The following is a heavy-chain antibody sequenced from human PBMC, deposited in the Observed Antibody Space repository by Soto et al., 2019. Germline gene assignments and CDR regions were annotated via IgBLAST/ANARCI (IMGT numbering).Heavy chain of an antibody. J-gene: IGHJ4*02. CDR3: ARDKITGPFDY. D-gene: IGHD2-8*02. V-gene: IGHV4-30-4*01. CDR1: GGSISSGDYY. CDR2: IYYSGST. Sequence: PSETLSLTCTVSGGSISSGDYYWSWIRQPPGKGLEWIGYIYYSGSTYYNPSLKSRVTISVDTSKNQFSLKLTSVTAADTVVYYCARDKITGPFDYWGQGTLVTVSS.